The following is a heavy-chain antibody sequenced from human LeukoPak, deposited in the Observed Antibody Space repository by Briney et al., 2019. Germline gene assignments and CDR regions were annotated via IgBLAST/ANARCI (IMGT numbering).Heavy chain of an antibody. CDR1: AGCLGSSSDY. J-gene: IGHJ6*03. D-gene: IGHD2-21*01. Sequence: SDTLSLTCSVSAGCLGSSSDYWVWIRQPPGKGLEWVGCIYYSGSTYYNAALKSRVTISVDTSKNQFSLKLSSVTAAATAVYYCARHDCGGDCYPHSYYYYMDVWGKGTTVTVSS. CDR3: ARHDCGGDCYPHSYYYYMDV. CDR2: IYYSGST. V-gene: IGHV4-39*01.